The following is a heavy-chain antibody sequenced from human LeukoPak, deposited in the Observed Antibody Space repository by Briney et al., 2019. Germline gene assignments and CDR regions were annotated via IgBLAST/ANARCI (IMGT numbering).Heavy chain of an antibody. D-gene: IGHD6-19*01. CDR2: ITTSDGNT. Sequence: GGSLRLSCAASGFTFSSYTMSWVRQAPGKGLEWVSTITTSDGNTYYADSVKGRFTVSRDNSKNTLYLQMNSLRAEDTAVYYCAKGMSRGWYYFDYWGQGTLVTVSS. CDR3: AKGMSRGWYYFDY. V-gene: IGHV3-23*01. CDR1: GFTFSSYT. J-gene: IGHJ4*02.